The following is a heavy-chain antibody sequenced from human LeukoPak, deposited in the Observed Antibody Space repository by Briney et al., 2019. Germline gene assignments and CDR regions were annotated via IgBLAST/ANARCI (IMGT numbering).Heavy chain of an antibody. CDR3: AKDYGGNSELYYFDS. CDR2: IYPGDSDT. J-gene: IGHJ4*02. V-gene: IGHV5-51*01. CDR1: GYSFSSRW. Sequence: GESLKISCKGSGYSFSSRWIGWVRQMPGKGLEWMGIIYPGDSDTKYSPSFQGQVTISADKSISTAYLQWSSLKPSDTAMYYCAKDYGGNSELYYFDSWGQGTLVTVSS. D-gene: IGHD4-23*01.